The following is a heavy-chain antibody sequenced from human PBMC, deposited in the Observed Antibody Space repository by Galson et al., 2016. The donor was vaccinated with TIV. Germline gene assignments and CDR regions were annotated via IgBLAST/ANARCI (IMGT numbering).Heavy chain of an antibody. D-gene: IGHD4-17*01. Sequence: SVKVSCKASGYTFSSYSINWVRQAPGQGLEWMGWISGYSGNTNYAQKFQGRVTMTTDTSTRTAYMELRSLRSDDTAVYYCARGATVTPYSFFDYWGQGTPVTVFS. CDR3: ARGATVTPYSFFDY. CDR2: ISGYSGNT. V-gene: IGHV1-18*04. J-gene: IGHJ4*02. CDR1: GYTFSSYS.